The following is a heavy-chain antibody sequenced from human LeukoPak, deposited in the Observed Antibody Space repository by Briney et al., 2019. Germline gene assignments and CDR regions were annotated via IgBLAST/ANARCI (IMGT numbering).Heavy chain of an antibody. CDR1: GGTFSSYA. V-gene: IGHV1-69*05. J-gene: IGHJ4*02. Sequence: ASVKVSCKASGGTFSSYAISWVRQAPGQGLEWMGGIIPIFGTANYAQKFQGRVTMTTETSTSTAYMELRSLRSDDTAVYYCARPRSASYYFGIDCWGQGTLVTVSS. CDR3: ARPRSASYYFGIDC. CDR2: IIPIFGTA. D-gene: IGHD1-26*01.